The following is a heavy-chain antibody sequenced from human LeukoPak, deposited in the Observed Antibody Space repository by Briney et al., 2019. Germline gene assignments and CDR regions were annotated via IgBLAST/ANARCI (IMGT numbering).Heavy chain of an antibody. CDR3: ARGVWSSGWSAYYFDY. V-gene: IGHV4-59*01. CDR1: GGALSSYY. Sequence: PSETQSLTCTVSGGALSSYYWSWIRQPPGKGLEWIAHIYSSGSTTYSPSLRSRVTISVDTSKVQFSLQLAVVTAAGTAVYYCARGVWSSGWSAYYFDYWGQGTLLSVSS. J-gene: IGHJ4*02. CDR2: IYSSGST. D-gene: IGHD6-19*01.